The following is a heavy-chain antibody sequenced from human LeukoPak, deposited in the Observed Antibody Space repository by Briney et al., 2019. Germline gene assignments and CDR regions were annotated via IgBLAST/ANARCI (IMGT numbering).Heavy chain of an antibody. Sequence: GGSLRLSCAASGFTFSSSAMSWVRQAPGKGLEWVSAISNNGGYTYYADSVKGRFTISRDNAKNSLYLQMNSLRAEDTAVYYCARGRYYDFWSGYPTLLDYWGQGTLVTVSS. V-gene: IGHV3-21*01. J-gene: IGHJ4*02. CDR3: ARGRYYDFWSGYPTLLDY. D-gene: IGHD3-3*01. CDR1: GFTFSSSA. CDR2: ISNNGGYT.